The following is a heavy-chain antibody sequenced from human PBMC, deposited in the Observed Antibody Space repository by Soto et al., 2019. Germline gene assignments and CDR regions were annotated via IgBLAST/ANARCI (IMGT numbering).Heavy chain of an antibody. CDR3: ARVWTSGQYYYYYGMDV. CDR2: ISYDGSNK. Sequence: TGGSLRLSCAASGFTFSSYAMHWVRQAPGKGLEWVAVISYDGSNKYYADSVKGRFTISRDNSKNTLYLQMNSLRAEDTAVYYCARVWTSGQYYYYYGMDVWGQGTTVTVSS. D-gene: IGHD3-10*01. V-gene: IGHV3-30-3*01. J-gene: IGHJ6*02. CDR1: GFTFSSYA.